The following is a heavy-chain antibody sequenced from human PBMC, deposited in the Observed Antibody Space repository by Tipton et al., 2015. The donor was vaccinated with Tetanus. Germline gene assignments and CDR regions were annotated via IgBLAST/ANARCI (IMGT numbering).Heavy chain of an antibody. Sequence: SLRLSCAASGFTFSNHAMTWVRQAPGKGLEWVSAISISGDSTYYADSVKGRFTISRDNSKDTLYLQMHSLRVKDTAVYYCAKEIRPNDSWGQGTLVTVSS. CDR2: ISISGDST. J-gene: IGHJ4*02. CDR3: AKEIRPNDS. D-gene: IGHD3-16*01. V-gene: IGHV3-23*01. CDR1: GFTFSNHA.